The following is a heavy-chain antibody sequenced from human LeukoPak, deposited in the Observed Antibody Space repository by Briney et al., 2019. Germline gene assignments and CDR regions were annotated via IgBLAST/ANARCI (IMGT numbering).Heavy chain of an antibody. CDR2: IYYSGST. CDR3: AREGTGYDVFDI. CDR1: GGSVSSGSYY. Sequence: SETLSLTCTVSGGSVSSGSYYWSWIRQPPGKGLEWIGYIYYSGSTNYNPSLKSRVTISVDTSKNQFSLKLSSVTAADTAVYYCAREGTGYDVFDIWGQGTMVTVSS. D-gene: IGHD2-8*02. J-gene: IGHJ3*02. V-gene: IGHV4-61*01.